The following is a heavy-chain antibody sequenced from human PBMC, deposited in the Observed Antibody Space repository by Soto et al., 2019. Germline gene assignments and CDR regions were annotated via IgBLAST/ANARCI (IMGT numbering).Heavy chain of an antibody. CDR3: TKDADVYDFAFDS. CDR1: GFTFSDYG. CDR2: ITKTGRST. J-gene: IGHJ3*02. V-gene: IGHV3-23*01. Sequence: EVQLLESGGCLVQPGGSLRISCATSGFTFSDYGINWVRQAPGKGLEWVSGITKTGRSTFLADSVRGRFTISRDNLNNIVYLQMNSLRADDTALYYCTKDADVYDFAFDSWGQGTMVTVSS. D-gene: IGHD3-3*01.